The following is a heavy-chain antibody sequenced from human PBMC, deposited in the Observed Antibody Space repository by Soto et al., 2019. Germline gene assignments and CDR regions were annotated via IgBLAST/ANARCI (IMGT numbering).Heavy chain of an antibody. V-gene: IGHV4-4*02. D-gene: IGHD3-16*01. CDR2: IYHSGSP. CDR3: ARKPDVATAKVGGGYVFDV. CDR1: SGSVFTTNW. Sequence: QVQLQESGPGLVKPAGTLSLTCAASSGSVFTTNWWSWVRQSQGRGLQWIGDIYHSGSPKYNPSLKSRVSLSIDKSKDRFFLNLTSVTAADTTVYYCARKPDVATAKVGGGYVFDVWGQGTMVTVSS. J-gene: IGHJ3*01.